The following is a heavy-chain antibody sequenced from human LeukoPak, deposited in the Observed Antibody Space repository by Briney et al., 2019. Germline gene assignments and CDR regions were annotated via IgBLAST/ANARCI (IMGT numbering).Heavy chain of an antibody. CDR1: GFTFRTYA. CDR2: ISDSGDGT. D-gene: IGHD5-18*01. V-gene: IGHV3-23*01. J-gene: IGHJ4*02. CDR3: ASLGYSYGNHHFDY. Sequence: GGSLRLSCAASGFTFRTYAMSWVRQAPGKGLEWVSGISDSGDGTYYAESVKGRFTISRDNSKNTLYLQMNSLRAEDTAVYYCASLGYSYGNHHFDYWGQGTLVTVSS.